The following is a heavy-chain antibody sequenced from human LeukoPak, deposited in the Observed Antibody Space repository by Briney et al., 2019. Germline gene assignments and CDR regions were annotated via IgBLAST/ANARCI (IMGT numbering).Heavy chain of an antibody. Sequence: SETLSLTCTVSGGSISSGGYYWSWIRQHPGTGLEWIGYIYYSGSTYNNPSLKSRVTISVDTSKNQFSLKLSSVTAADTAVYYCARPAAVYSGTYGGNSDHWGQGTLVTVSS. D-gene: IGHD1-26*01. CDR1: GGSISSGGYY. CDR2: IYYSGST. V-gene: IGHV4-31*03. J-gene: IGHJ4*02. CDR3: ARPAAVYSGTYGGNSDH.